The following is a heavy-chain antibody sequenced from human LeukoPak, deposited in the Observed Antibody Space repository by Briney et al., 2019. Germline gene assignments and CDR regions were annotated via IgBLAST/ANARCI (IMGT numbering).Heavy chain of an antibody. D-gene: IGHD6-13*01. V-gene: IGHV3-33*01. CDR2: IWYDASNK. CDR3: VRGVGVSRFNYFDP. Sequence: PGRSLTLSCAASGFTFSSFGMHCVRQAPGKGLEWVAVIWYDASNKYYADSVKGRFTISRDNSKNTLFLLMNSLRDDDTAVYYCVRGVGVSRFNYFDPWGQGTLVIVSS. CDR1: GFTFSSFG. J-gene: IGHJ5*02.